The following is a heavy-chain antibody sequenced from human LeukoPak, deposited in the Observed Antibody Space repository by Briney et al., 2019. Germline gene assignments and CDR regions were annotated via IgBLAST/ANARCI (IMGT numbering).Heavy chain of an antibody. CDR2: IYWNDDN. J-gene: IGHJ4*02. V-gene: IGHV2-5*01. Sequence: SGPTLVNPTQPLTLTCTSSGFSLGTSGVGVGWIRQPPGKALEWLALIYWNDDNRYSPSLRSRLTITKDTSKNQVVLTMTNMDPVDTATYYCARYGDYRFMYDSHDWGQGTLVTVSS. CDR3: ARYGDYRFMYDSHD. D-gene: IGHD4-11*01. CDR1: GFSLGTSGVG.